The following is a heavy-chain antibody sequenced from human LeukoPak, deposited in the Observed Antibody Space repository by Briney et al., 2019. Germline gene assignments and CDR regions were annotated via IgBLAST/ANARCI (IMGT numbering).Heavy chain of an antibody. CDR3: ARDQGDYELDP. J-gene: IGHJ5*02. D-gene: IGHD3-22*01. CDR2: ISSSSSTI. CDR1: GFTFSSYS. Sequence: GGSLRLSCAASGFTFSSYSMNWVRQAPGKGLEWVSYISSSSSTIYYADSVKGRFTISRDNAKNSLYLQMNSLRAEDTAVYYCARDQGDYELDPWGQGTLVTVSS. V-gene: IGHV3-48*01.